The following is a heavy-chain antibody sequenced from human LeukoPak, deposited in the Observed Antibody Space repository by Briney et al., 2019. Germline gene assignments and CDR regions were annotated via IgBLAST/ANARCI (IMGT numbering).Heavy chain of an antibody. V-gene: IGHV3-73*01. CDR3: TSRYSSGLNWFDP. CDR1: GFTFSGSA. CDR2: IRSKANSYAT. D-gene: IGHD6-19*01. J-gene: IGHJ5*02. Sequence: GGSLRLSCAASGFTFSGSAMHWVRQASGKGLEWVGRIRSKANSYATAYAASVKGRFTISRDDSKTTAYLQMNSLKTEDTAVYYCTSRYSSGLNWFDPWGQGTLVTVSS.